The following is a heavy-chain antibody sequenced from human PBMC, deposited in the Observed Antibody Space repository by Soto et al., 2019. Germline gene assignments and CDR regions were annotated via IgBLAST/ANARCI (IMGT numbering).Heavy chain of an antibody. D-gene: IGHD3-10*01. V-gene: IGHV4-39*01. Sequence: SETLSLTCTVTGGSISSSSYYWGWIRQPPGKGLEWIGSIYYSGSTYYNPSLKSRVTISVDTSKNQFSLKLSSVTAADTAVYYCARTNGSGSYYRLEPGAFDIWGQGTMVTVSS. CDR1: GGSISSSSYY. CDR2: IYYSGST. J-gene: IGHJ3*02. CDR3: ARTNGSGSYYRLEPGAFDI.